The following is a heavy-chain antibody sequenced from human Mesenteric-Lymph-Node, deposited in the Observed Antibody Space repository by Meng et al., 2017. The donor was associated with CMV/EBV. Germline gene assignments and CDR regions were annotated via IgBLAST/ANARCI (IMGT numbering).Heavy chain of an antibody. D-gene: IGHD6-6*01. CDR2: IRYDGNNR. V-gene: IGHV3-30*02. J-gene: IGHJ6*02. CDR1: GISFSNYG. Sequence: GESLKISCTASGISFSNYGMHWVRQAPGKGLEWAAFIRYDGNNRYYVDSVKGRFTISRDNFKSTLYLRMNSLRAEDTAVYYCAKRSSSSSDYYYYGMDVWGQGTTVTVSS. CDR3: AKRSSSSSDYYYYGMDV.